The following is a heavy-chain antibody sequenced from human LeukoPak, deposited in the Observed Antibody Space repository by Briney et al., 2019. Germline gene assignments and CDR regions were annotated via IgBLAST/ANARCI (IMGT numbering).Heavy chain of an antibody. V-gene: IGHV4-4*02. D-gene: IGHD6-19*01. CDR2: IHHSGST. J-gene: IGHJ1*01. Sequence: SETLSLTCDVSGGSISDGYWWSWVRQPPGKGLEWIGEIHHSGSTNYNPSLKSRATISVDKSKNQFSLKLSSVTAADTAVYYCARGRWSSGWYTLGGEYFQHWGQGTLVTVSS. CDR1: GGSISDGYW. CDR3: ARGRWSSGWYTLGGEYFQH.